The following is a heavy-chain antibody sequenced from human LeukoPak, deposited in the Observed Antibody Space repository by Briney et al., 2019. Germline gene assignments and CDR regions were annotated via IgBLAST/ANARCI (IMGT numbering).Heavy chain of an antibody. V-gene: IGHV4-59*01. D-gene: IGHD3-9*01. CDR3: ARGGPDILTGYYYWYFDL. Sequence: SETLSLTCIVSGGSISSYYCSWIRQPPGKGLEWVGYIYYSGSTNYNPSLKSRVTISVDTSKNQFSLKLSSVTAADTAVYYCARGGPDILTGYYYWYFDLWGRGTLVTVSS. J-gene: IGHJ2*01. CDR2: IYYSGST. CDR1: GGSISSYY.